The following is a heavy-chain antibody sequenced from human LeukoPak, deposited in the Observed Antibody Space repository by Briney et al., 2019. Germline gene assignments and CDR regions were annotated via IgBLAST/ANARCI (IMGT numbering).Heavy chain of an antibody. D-gene: IGHD6-19*01. CDR3: ASTVAGLEDFDY. J-gene: IGHJ4*02. Sequence: SETLSLTCTVSGGSISSYYWSWIRQPPGKGLEWIGYIYYSGSTNYNPSLKSRVTISVDTSKNQFSLKLSSVTAADTAVYYCASTVAGLEDFDYWGQGILITVSS. CDR1: GGSISSYY. CDR2: IYYSGST. V-gene: IGHV4-59*01.